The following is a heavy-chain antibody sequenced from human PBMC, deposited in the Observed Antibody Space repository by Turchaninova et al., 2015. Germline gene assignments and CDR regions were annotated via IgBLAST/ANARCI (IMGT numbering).Heavy chain of an antibody. V-gene: IGHV3-21*06. CDR2: VRPGTSHF. Sequence: EVQLVESGGGLVRPGESLRLSCAASGFPFSSYKMTWVRPAAGKGVQGGSSVRPGTSHFFHKHSLKCLFNFSRDDANNILYLHMNSLRVEDAAVYYCARVILLTETQDYLDSWGHGTLVIVSS. J-gene: IGHJ5*01. CDR3: ARVILLTETQDYLDS. D-gene: IGHD4/OR15-4a*01. CDR1: GFPFSSYK.